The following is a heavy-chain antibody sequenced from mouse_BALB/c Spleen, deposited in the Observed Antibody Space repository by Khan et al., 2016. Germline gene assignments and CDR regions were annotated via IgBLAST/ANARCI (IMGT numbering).Heavy chain of an antibody. Sequence: EVQLQESGPGLVKPSQSLSLTCTVTGYSITSGYGWNWIRQFQGNKLEWLGYISYSGSTNYNPSLKSRISITRDTSKNQFFLQLNSVTTEDTATYYCARTARIKYWGQGTTLTVSS. CDR1: GYSITSGYG. CDR2: ISYSGST. D-gene: IGHD1-2*01. J-gene: IGHJ2*01. V-gene: IGHV3-2*02. CDR3: ARTARIKY.